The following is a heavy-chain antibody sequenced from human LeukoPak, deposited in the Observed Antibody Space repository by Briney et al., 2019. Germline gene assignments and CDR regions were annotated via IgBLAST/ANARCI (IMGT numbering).Heavy chain of an antibody. Sequence: GGSLRLSCAASGFAFPNAWMSWLRQAPGKGLEWVGHIKSRTDGGTTDYAAPVKGRFTISRDDSENTLYLQMNSLKTEDTAVYYCATPGRIPEAANWFDPWGQGTLVTVSS. CDR2: IKSRTDGGTT. CDR3: ATPGRIPEAANWFDP. CDR1: GFAFPNAW. D-gene: IGHD6-13*01. J-gene: IGHJ5*02. V-gene: IGHV3-15*01.